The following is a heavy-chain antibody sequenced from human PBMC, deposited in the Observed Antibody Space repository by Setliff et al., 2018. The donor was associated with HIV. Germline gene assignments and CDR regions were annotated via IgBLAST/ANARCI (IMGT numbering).Heavy chain of an antibody. CDR1: GGSISGGGYY. Sequence: SETLSLTCTVSGGSISGGGYYWTWIRQYPGRGLEWIGYIYYSGTAYYKPSLRSRVTISVDTSMNQFSLNLNSVTAADTAVYYCARDLHANYHVVEIWGPGTMVTVSS. CDR2: IYYSGTA. V-gene: IGHV4-31*03. D-gene: IGHD2-15*01. CDR3: ARDLHANYHVVEI. J-gene: IGHJ3*02.